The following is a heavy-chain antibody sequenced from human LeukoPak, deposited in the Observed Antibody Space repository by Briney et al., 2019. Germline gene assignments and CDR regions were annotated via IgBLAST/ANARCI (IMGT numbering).Heavy chain of an antibody. Sequence: GESLKISCKGSGYIFTSYWIGWVRQMPGKGLEWMGIIYPGDSDTRYSPSFQGRVTTSADKSISTAYLQWSSLKASDSAIYYCARRGWNTELFEYWGQGTLVTVSS. CDR2: IYPGDSDT. CDR3: ARRGWNTELFEY. V-gene: IGHV5-51*01. CDR1: GYIFTSYW. D-gene: IGHD1-1*01. J-gene: IGHJ4*02.